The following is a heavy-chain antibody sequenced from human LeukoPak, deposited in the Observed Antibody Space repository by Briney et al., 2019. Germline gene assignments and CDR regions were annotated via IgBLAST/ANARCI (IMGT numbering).Heavy chain of an antibody. CDR2: ISYRGGRT. Sequence: GGSLRLSCAASGFTFSSYAMSWLRQTPGKGLEWVSGISYRGGRTYYADSVKRRFTMSRDNSKNTLNLQMNSLRAEDTAVYYCAKDSESSSSFSPNIFVFGGFLWGQGTLVTVSS. J-gene: IGHJ4*02. CDR1: GFTFSSYA. V-gene: IGHV3-23*01. CDR3: AKDSESSSSFSPNIFVFGGFL. D-gene: IGHD6-13*01.